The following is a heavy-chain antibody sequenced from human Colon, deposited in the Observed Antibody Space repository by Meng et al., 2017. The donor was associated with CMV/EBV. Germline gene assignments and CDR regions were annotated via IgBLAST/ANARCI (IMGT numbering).Heavy chain of an antibody. D-gene: IGHD3-3*01. Sequence: SVKVSCKASGFTFTSSAVQWVRQARGQPLEWIGWIVIGSYNREYAQKFQDRITFTRDMSTGTAYMELRGLRSEDTAMYYCAAAIRDNFWRDFYYGMDLWGQGTTVPSP. CDR1: GFTFTSSA. J-gene: IGHJ6*02. CDR2: IVIGSYNR. CDR3: AAAIRDNFWRDFYYGMDL. V-gene: IGHV1-58*01.